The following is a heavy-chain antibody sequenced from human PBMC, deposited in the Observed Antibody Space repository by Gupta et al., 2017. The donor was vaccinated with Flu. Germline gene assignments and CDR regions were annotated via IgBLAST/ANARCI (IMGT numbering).Heavy chain of an antibody. CDR3: AKDPDSNYVRWFDP. V-gene: IGHV3-23*01. CDR1: GFSFSSYA. J-gene: IGHJ5*02. CDR2: ISGSGGRT. D-gene: IGHD4-4*01. Sequence: EVQLLESGGGLVQPGGSLRLSCAASGFSFSSYAMSWVRQAPGKGLEWVSAISGSGGRTYYADSVKGRFTISRDNSKNTLYLQMNSLRAEDTAVYYCAKDPDSNYVRWFDPWGQGPLVTVSS.